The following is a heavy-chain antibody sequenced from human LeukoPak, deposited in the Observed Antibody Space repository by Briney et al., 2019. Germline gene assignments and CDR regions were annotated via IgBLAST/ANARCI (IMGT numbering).Heavy chain of an antibody. V-gene: IGHV4-39*01. CDR2: LSYSAHT. D-gene: IGHD3-10*01. CDR1: GGSISSHTYS. CDR3: ARHKGPHIIRGVLRNNWFDP. Sequence: SETLSLTCTVSGGSISSHTYSWGWIRQPPGKGLEWIGTLSYSAHTFYSSSLKSRVTISGDTSKNQFSLILTSVTAADTAVYYCARHKGPHIIRGVLRNNWFDPWGQGTLVTVSS. J-gene: IGHJ5*02.